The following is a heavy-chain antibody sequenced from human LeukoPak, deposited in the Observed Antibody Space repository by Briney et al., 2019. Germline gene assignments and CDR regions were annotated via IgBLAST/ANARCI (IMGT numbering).Heavy chain of an antibody. CDR2: IYHSGST. D-gene: IGHD2-2*01. CDR3: ARVVPAAIYDYMDV. V-gene: IGHV4-30-2*01. Sequence: SETLSLTCTVSGGSISSGGYYWSWIRQPPGKGLEWIGYIYHSGSTYYNPSLKSRVTMSIDTPKNQFSLKLSSVTAADTAVYYCARVVPAAIYDYMDVRGKGTTVTVSS. CDR1: GGSISSGGYY. J-gene: IGHJ6*03.